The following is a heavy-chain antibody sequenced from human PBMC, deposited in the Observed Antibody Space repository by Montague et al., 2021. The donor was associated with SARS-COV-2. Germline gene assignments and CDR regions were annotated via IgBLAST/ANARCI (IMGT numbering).Heavy chain of an antibody. CDR2: IHTSGST. V-gene: IGHV4-61*02. CDR3: ASSQCGGDCY. D-gene: IGHD2-21*02. CDR1: GGSISYDSYF. Sequence: TLSLTCTVSGGSISYDSYFWTWIRQPAGKGLEWIGRIHTSGSTNYTPSLKSRVAISIDTSKDQFSLELSSVTAADTAVYYRASSQCGGDCYSGQGTLVTVSS. J-gene: IGHJ4*02.